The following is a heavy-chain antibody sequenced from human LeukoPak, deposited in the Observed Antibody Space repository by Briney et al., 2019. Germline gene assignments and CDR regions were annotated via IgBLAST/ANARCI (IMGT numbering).Heavy chain of an antibody. Sequence: GGSLRLSCAASGFTFSSSAMNWVRQAPGKGLEWVSAISGSGGSTLYADSVKGRFTISRDDSKNMLYLQMNSLRAEDTAVYHCAKADCSGIDCYVKDYWGQGTLVTVSS. CDR2: ISGSGGST. CDR1: GFTFSSSA. D-gene: IGHD2-15*01. CDR3: AKADCSGIDCYVKDY. J-gene: IGHJ4*02. V-gene: IGHV3-23*01.